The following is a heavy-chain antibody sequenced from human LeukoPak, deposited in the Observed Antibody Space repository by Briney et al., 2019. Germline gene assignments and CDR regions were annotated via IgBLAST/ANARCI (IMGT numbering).Heavy chain of an antibody. CDR2: ISAYNGNT. CDR1: GYTFTSYG. Sequence: ASVKVSCKASGYTFTSYGISWVRQAPEQGLEWMGWISAYNGNTNYAQKLQGRATMTTDTSTSTAYMELRSLRSDDTAVYYCARGFLGGSYPTWPLYYYYGMDVWGQGTTVTVSS. J-gene: IGHJ6*02. V-gene: IGHV1-18*01. CDR3: ARGFLGGSYPTWPLYYYYGMDV. D-gene: IGHD1-26*01.